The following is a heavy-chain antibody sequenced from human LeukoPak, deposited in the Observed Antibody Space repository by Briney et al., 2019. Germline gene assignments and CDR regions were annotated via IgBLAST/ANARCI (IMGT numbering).Heavy chain of an antibody. D-gene: IGHD6-19*01. CDR2: IYYRGST. V-gene: IGHV4-39*01. J-gene: IGHJ4*02. CDR3: ARGERYSSGWYGEYYFDY. Sequence: KPSETLSLTCTVSGGSISSSSYYWGWIRQPPGKGLQWIVTIYYRGSTYYNPSLKSRVTISVDTSKNQFSLKLSSVTAADTAVYYCARGERYSSGWYGEYYFDYWGQGTLVTVSS. CDR1: GGSISSSSYY.